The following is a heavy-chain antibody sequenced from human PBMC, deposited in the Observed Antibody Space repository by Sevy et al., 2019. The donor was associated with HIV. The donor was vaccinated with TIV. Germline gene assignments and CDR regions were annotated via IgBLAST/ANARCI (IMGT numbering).Heavy chain of an antibody. V-gene: IGHV3-49*03. CDR2: IRSKAYGGTT. CDR1: GFTFGDYD. J-gene: IGHJ6*03. CDR3: TRDSSNNYYYYMDV. Sequence: GGSLRLSCTASGFTFGDYDMSWFRQAPGKGLEWVGFIRSKAYGGTTESAASVKGRFTISRDDSKSITYLQMNSLRTEDTAVYYCTRDSSNNYYYYMDVWGKGTTVTVSS. D-gene: IGHD6-13*01.